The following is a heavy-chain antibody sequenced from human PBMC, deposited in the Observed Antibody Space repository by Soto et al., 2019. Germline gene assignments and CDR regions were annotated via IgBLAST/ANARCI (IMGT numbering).Heavy chain of an antibody. V-gene: IGHV3-33*01. J-gene: IGHJ6*02. Sequence: GGSLRLACAASGFTFNTYGFNWVRQAPGKGLEWVAVIWYDGNTKYYADSVKGRFTISRDNLKNTLYLQMNSLTAEDTAVYYCARPLVAPVAGPYYYGMDVWGQGTTVTVSS. CDR3: ARPLVAPVAGPYYYGMDV. CDR1: GFTFNTYG. CDR2: IWYDGNTK. D-gene: IGHD6-19*01.